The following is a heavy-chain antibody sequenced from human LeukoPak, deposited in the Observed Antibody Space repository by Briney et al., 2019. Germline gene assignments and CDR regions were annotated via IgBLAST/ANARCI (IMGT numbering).Heavy chain of an antibody. D-gene: IGHD6-13*01. Sequence: ASVKVSCKASGYTFTSYGISWVRQAPGQGLEWMGWISAYNGNTNYAQKLQGRVTMTTDTSTSTAYMELRSLRSDDTAVYYCVRVGSSSWTNWFDPWGQGTLVTVSS. V-gene: IGHV1-18*01. CDR1: GYTFTSYG. CDR3: VRVGSSSWTNWFDP. CDR2: ISAYNGNT. J-gene: IGHJ5*02.